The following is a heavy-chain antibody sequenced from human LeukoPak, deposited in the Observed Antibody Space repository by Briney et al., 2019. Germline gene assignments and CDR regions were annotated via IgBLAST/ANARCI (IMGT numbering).Heavy chain of an antibody. J-gene: IGHJ3*02. CDR1: GYTFTSYY. D-gene: IGHD3-22*01. V-gene: IGHV1-46*01. Sequence: EASVKVSCKASGYTFTSYYMHWVRQAPGQGLEWMGIINPSGGSTSYAQKFQGRVTMTRDTSTSTVYMELSSLRSEDTAVYYCARVGGHYYDSSGLSDAFDIWGQGTMVTVSS. CDR2: INPSGGST. CDR3: ARVGGHYYDSSGLSDAFDI.